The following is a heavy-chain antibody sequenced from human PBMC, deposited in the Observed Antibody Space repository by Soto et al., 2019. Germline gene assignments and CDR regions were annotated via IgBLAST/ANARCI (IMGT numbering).Heavy chain of an antibody. CDR3: AREGVRGMDV. CDR2: MNPNRANT. D-gene: IGHD3-16*01. CDR1: GYTFTSYD. Sequence: QVQLVQSGAEVKKPGASVKVSCKASGYTFTSYDINWVRQASGQGVELKGWMNPNRANTGYAQKCRGRVTMTRNTSISTAYLELSSLRLEDTAVYYCAREGVRGMDVWGQGTTVNVSS. J-gene: IGHJ6*02. V-gene: IGHV1-8*01.